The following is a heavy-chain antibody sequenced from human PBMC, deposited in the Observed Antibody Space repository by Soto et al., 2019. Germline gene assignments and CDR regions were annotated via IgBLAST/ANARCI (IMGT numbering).Heavy chain of an antibody. J-gene: IGHJ4*02. CDR3: AKDPMLLGQWLAPYFDY. CDR1: GFTFDDYA. Sequence: GGSLRLSCAASGFTFDDYAMHWVRQAPGKGLEWVSGISWNSGSIGYADSVKGRFTISRDNAKNSLYLQMNSLRAEDTALYYCAKDPMLLGQWLAPYFDYWGQGTLVTVSS. CDR2: ISWNSGSI. V-gene: IGHV3-9*01. D-gene: IGHD6-19*01.